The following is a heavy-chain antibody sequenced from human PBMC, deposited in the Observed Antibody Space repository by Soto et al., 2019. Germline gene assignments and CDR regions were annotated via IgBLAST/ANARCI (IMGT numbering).Heavy chain of an antibody. CDR3: ARGRDIVVVVAASNWFDP. V-gene: IGHV4-34*01. J-gene: IGHJ5*02. CDR1: GGSFSGYY. Sequence: PSETLSLTCAVYGGSFSGYYWSWTRQPPGKGLEWIGEINHSGSTNYNPSLKSRVTISVDTSKNQFSLKLSSVTAADTAVYYCARGRDIVVVVAASNWFDPWGQGTLVTVSS. D-gene: IGHD2-15*01. CDR2: INHSGST.